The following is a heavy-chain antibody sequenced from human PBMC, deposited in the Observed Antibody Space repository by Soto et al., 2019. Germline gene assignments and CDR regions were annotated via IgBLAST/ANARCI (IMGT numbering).Heavy chain of an antibody. J-gene: IGHJ4*02. CDR1: GFTFSSYG. V-gene: IGHV3-30*18. CDR2: ISYDGSNK. Sequence: GESLKISCAASGFTFSSYGMHWVRQAPGKGLEWVAVISYDGSNKYYADSVKGRFTISRDNSKNTLYLQMNSLRAEDTAVYYCAKLPLDYYDSSGYYSRDFDYWGQGTLVTVSS. CDR3: AKLPLDYYDSSGYYSRDFDY. D-gene: IGHD3-22*01.